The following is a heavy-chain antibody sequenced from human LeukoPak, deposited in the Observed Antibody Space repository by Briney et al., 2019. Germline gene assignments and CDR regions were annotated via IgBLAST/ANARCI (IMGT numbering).Heavy chain of an antibody. V-gene: IGHV3-21*01. J-gene: IGHJ4*02. CDR2: ISSSSSYI. CDR1: GFTFSSYS. CDR3: ASTDPVYYFDY. D-gene: IGHD3-16*01. Sequence: GGSLRLSCAASGFTFSSYSMNWVRQAPGKGLEWVSSISSSSSYIYYADSVKGRFTISRDNAKNSLYLQMNSLRAEDTAVYYCASTDPVYYFDYWGQGTLVTVSS.